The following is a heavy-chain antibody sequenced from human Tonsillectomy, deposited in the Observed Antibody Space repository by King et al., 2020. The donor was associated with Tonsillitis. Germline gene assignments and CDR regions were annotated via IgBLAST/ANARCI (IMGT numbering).Heavy chain of an antibody. D-gene: IGHD4-23*01. CDR1: GFTFSNYY. J-gene: IGHJ6*02. Sequence: VQLVESGGGLVKPGGSLRLSCAASGFTFSNYYMSWIRQAPGKGLEWVSYISSSVGTIHYADSVKGRFTISRDNAKNSLYLQMNSLRAEDTAVYYCTRDDYGGDYYYGMDVWGQGTTVTVSS. CDR2: ISSSVGTI. CDR3: TRDDYGGDYYYGMDV. V-gene: IGHV3-11*01.